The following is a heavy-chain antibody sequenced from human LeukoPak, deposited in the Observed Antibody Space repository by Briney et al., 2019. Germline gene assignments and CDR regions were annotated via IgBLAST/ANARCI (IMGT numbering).Heavy chain of an antibody. Sequence: EASVKVSCKASGYTFTGYFLHWVRQAPGQGLEWMGWINPRTGGTENAQRFKGRVTMTSDTSISTAYMELSRLRSDDRAVYYCAREGEYTSLFDSWGQGTLLTVSS. CDR2: INPRTGGT. J-gene: IGHJ4*02. D-gene: IGHD4-17*01. CDR3: AREGEYTSLFDS. V-gene: IGHV1-2*02. CDR1: GYTFTGYF.